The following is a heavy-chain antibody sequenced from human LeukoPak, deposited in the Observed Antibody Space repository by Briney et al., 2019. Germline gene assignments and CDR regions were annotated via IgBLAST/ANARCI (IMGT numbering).Heavy chain of an antibody. V-gene: IGHV4-59*01. CDR2: IYYSGST. CDR3: ARALLGRAFDY. Sequence: SETLSLTCTVSGGSISSYYWSWIRQPPGKALEWIGYIYYSGSTNYNPSLKSRVTLSVDTSKNQFSLKLSSVTAADTAVYYCARALLGRAFDYWGQGTLVTVSS. CDR1: GGSISSYY. D-gene: IGHD7-27*01. J-gene: IGHJ4*02.